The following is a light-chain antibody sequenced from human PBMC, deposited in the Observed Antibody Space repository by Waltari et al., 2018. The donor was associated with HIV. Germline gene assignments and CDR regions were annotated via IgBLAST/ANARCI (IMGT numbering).Light chain of an antibody. Sequence: QSALTQPASVSGSPGQSITIPCTGTSSDVGGYNYVSWYQQHPGKAPKLMIYEVSNRPSGVSNRFSGSKSGNTASLTISGLQAEDEADYYCSSYTSSSTLRVFGGGTKLTVL. J-gene: IGLJ3*02. CDR1: SSDVGGYNY. CDR2: EVS. CDR3: SSYTSSSTLRV. V-gene: IGLV2-14*01.